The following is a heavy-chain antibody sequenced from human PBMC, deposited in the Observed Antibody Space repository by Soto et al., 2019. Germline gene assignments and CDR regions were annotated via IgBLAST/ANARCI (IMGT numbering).Heavy chain of an antibody. V-gene: IGHV3-33*01. CDR2: TWYDESNK. D-gene: IGHD1-26*01. Sequence: SLRLSFAASGFTFSTYGMHWFRQAPGKGLEWVAVTWYDESNKYYADSVKGRFTISRDNSKNTLYLQMNSLRAEDTAVYYCARGVGNYYYYMDVWGKGTTVTVSS. CDR3: ARGVGNYYYYMDV. J-gene: IGHJ6*03. CDR1: GFTFSTYG.